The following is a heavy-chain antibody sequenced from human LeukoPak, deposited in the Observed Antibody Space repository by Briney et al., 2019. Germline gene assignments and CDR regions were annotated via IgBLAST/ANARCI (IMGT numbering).Heavy chain of an antibody. V-gene: IGHV4-34*01. CDR3: ARHAGSGSYRGGWFDP. J-gene: IGHJ5*02. CDR2: INHSGST. Sequence: SETLSLTCAVYGGSFSGYYWSWIRQPPGKGLEWIGEINHSGSTNYNPSLKSRVTISVDTSKNQFSLKLSSVTATDTAVYYCARHAGSGSYRGGWFDPWGQGTLVTVSS. CDR1: GGSFSGYY. D-gene: IGHD1-26*01.